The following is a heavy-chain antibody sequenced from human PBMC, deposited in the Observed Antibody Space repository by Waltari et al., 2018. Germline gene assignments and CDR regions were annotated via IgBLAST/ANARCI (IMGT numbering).Heavy chain of an antibody. V-gene: IGHV4-39*01. CDR1: GGSISSRRYC. Sequence: QLQLQESGPGLVKPSATLSLTCTVSGGSISSRRYCWGWIRQPPGKGLEWIGTIYYSGTTYYNPSLKSRVTISVDTSKKQFSLKLRSVTAPDTAVYYCARGESFYDYGDYGLDAFDIWGQGTMVTVSS. D-gene: IGHD4-17*01. CDR2: IYYSGTT. J-gene: IGHJ3*02. CDR3: ARGESFYDYGDYGLDAFDI.